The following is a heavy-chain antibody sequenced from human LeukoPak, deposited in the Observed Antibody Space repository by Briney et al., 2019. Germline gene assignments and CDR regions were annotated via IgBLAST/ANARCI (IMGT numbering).Heavy chain of an antibody. CDR2: INPNSGGT. CDR3: ARIGYNHHLDY. J-gene: IGHJ4*02. CDR1: GYTFTDYY. V-gene: IGHV1-2*02. D-gene: IGHD5-24*01. Sequence: SVKVSCKASGYTFTDYYIHWVRQAPGQGLEWMGWINPNSGGTNYAQTFQGRVTMTRDTSITTAYLELSRLRSDDTAVYYCARIGYNHHLDYWGQGTLVTVSS.